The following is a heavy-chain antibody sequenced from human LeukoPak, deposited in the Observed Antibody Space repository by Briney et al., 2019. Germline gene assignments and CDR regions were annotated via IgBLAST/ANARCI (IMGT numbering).Heavy chain of an antibody. CDR1: GCSFNSYC. CDR2: ISGSSLYK. Sequence: PAGSLTLSCAASGCSFNSYCMNWVRQAPGKGLEWAASISGSSLYKYYADSVKGRFTISRDNDKNSLYLQTHSLRAEDTAVYYCARVYRNSSGKAFDIWGQGTMVTVSS. V-gene: IGHV3-21*01. CDR3: ARVYRNSSGKAFDI. D-gene: IGHD6-6*01. J-gene: IGHJ3*02.